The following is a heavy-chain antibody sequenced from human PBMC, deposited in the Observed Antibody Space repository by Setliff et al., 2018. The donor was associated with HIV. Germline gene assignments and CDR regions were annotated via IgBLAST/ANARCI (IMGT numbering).Heavy chain of an antibody. V-gene: IGHV4-4*02. CDR1: GGSISTINW. Sequence: SETLSLTCAVSGGSISTINWWNWVRQPPGKGLEWIGRIYASGRTNYNPSLKSRVTLSVDTSKNQFSLKVTSVTAADTAVYYCVRRTDYYGSGSESSFDYWGQGTLVTVSS. CDR2: IYASGRT. CDR3: VRRTDYYGSGSESSFDY. D-gene: IGHD3-10*01. J-gene: IGHJ4*02.